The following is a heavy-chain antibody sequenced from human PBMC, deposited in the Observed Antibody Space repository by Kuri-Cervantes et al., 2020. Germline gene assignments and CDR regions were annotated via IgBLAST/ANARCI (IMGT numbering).Heavy chain of an antibody. CDR2: IDWDDDK. CDR3: ARTSSGWYTTDY. CDR1: GGSISSYYW. V-gene: IGHV2-70*18. D-gene: IGHD6-19*01. Sequence: TLSLTCTVSGGSISSYYWSWIRQPPGKALEWLALIDWDDDKYYSTSLKTRLTISKDTSKNQVVLTMTNMDPVDTATYYCARTSSGWYTTDYWGQGTLVTVSS. J-gene: IGHJ4*02.